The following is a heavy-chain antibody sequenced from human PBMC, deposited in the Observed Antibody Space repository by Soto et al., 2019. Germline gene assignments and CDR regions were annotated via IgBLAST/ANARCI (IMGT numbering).Heavy chain of an antibody. J-gene: IGHJ3*02. D-gene: IGHD5-12*01. V-gene: IGHV3-11*01. CDR3: ARDKLEMATTHDAFDI. CDR1: GFTFSDYC. CDR2: ISSSGSTI. Sequence: PGGSLRLSCAASGFTFSDYCMSWIRQAPGKGLEWVSYISSSGSTIYYADSVKGRFTISRDNAKNSLYLQMNSLRAEDTAVYYCARDKLEMATTHDAFDIWGQGTMVTVSS.